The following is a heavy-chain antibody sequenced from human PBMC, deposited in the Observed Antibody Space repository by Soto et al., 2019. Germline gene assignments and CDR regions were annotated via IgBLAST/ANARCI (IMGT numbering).Heavy chain of an antibody. D-gene: IGHD3-9*01. Sequence: GESLKISCKGSGYSFTSYWIGWVRQMPGKGLEWMGIIYPGDSDTRYSPSFQGQVTISADKSISTAYLQWSRLKASDTALYSCARLGDWRGMDVWGQGTRVTVSS. CDR2: IYPGDSDT. J-gene: IGHJ6*02. CDR3: ARLGDWRGMDV. CDR1: GYSFTSYW. V-gene: IGHV5-51*01.